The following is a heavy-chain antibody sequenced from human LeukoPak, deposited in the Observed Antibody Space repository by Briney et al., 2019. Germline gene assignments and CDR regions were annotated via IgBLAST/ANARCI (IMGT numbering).Heavy chain of an antibody. J-gene: IGHJ4*02. V-gene: IGHV3-30*18. CDR1: GFTFSSYG. D-gene: IGHD3-22*01. CDR3: AKDAPLITPFDY. Sequence: GGSLRLSCAASGFTFSSYGMRWVRQAPGKGLEWVAVISYDGSNKYYAASVKGRFTISRDNSKNTLYLQMNSLIAEDTAVYYCAKDAPLITPFDYWGQGTLVTVSS. CDR2: ISYDGSNK.